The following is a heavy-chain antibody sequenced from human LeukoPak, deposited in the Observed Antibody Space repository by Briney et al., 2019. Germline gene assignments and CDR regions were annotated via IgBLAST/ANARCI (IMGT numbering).Heavy chain of an antibody. CDR3: AKGPRSSGWYYFDY. CDR1: GFTLSSYV. CDR2: ISGSGGGT. Sequence: GGSLRLSCAASGFTLSSYVMSWVRQAPGKGLEWVSGISGSGGGTYYADSVKGRFTISRDNSKNTLYLQMNSLRAEDTAVYYCAKGPRSSGWYYFDYWGQGTLVTVSS. V-gene: IGHV3-23*01. J-gene: IGHJ4*02. D-gene: IGHD6-19*01.